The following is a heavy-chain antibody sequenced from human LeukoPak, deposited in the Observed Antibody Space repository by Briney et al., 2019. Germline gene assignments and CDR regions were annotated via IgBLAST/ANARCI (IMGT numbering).Heavy chain of an antibody. CDR1: GYSFTAYF. V-gene: IGHV1-2*06. J-gene: IGHJ4*02. CDR3: ARPTSYGYYFDS. Sequence: GASVKVSCKAAGYSFTAYFIHWVRQAPGQGLDWMGRINPNSGDTNYVQKFQGRVTMTRDTSTSTAYMELSRLTSDDTAVYYCARPTSYGYYFDSWGQGTLVTVSS. D-gene: IGHD3-16*01. CDR2: INPNSGDT.